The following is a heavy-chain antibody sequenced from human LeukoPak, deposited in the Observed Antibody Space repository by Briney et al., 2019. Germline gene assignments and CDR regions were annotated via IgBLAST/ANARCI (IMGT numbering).Heavy chain of an antibody. J-gene: IGHJ4*02. CDR1: GGTFSSYA. CDR3: ARDDGDYYDSSAFHPLDY. Sequence: SVKVSCKASGGTFSSYAISWVRQAPGQGLEWMGGIIPIFGTAKYAQKFQGRVTITTDESTSTAYMELSSLRSEDTAVYYRARDDGDYYDSSAFHPLDYWGQGTLVTVSS. V-gene: IGHV1-69*05. CDR2: IIPIFGTA. D-gene: IGHD3-22*01.